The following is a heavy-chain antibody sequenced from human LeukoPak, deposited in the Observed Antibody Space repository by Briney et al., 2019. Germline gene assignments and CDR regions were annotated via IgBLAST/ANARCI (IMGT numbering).Heavy chain of an antibody. Sequence: GGSLRLSCVASGFSFSNYWMNWVRQAPGKGLEWVANIKHDGSEKYHVDSVKGRFTISRDNAKNSLYLQMNSLRAEDTAVYYCGRERSIAAYDYWGQGTLVIVSS. CDR1: GFSFSNYW. V-gene: IGHV3-7*01. D-gene: IGHD6-6*01. J-gene: IGHJ4*02. CDR2: IKHDGSEK. CDR3: GRERSIAAYDY.